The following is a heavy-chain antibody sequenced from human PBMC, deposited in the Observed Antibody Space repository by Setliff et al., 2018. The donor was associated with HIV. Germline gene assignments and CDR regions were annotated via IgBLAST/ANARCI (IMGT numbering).Heavy chain of an antibody. D-gene: IGHD3-22*01. CDR2: IIPIFGTT. CDR3: GAGGYQNAFDI. V-gene: IGHV1-69*05. Sequence: SVKVSCKASGGRFSNYGISWVRQAPGQGLEWMGGIIPIFGTTNYAQMFQGRVTMTTDTSTSTAYMELMSLRSDDTDGYYCGAGGYQNAFDIWGQGTMVTVSS. J-gene: IGHJ3*02. CDR1: GGRFSNYG.